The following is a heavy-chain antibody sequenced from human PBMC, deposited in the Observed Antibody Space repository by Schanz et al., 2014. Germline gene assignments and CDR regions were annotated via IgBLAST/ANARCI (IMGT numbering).Heavy chain of an antibody. CDR1: GYTFPSYG. CDR3: PPPSLSLFSSFSL. D-gene: IGHD3-3*01. J-gene: IGHJ4*02. CDR2: IHTVTGNP. V-gene: IGHV7-4-1*01. Sequence: QVQLVQSGSEVKKPGASVKVSCKASGYTFPSYGISWVRQAPGQGLEWMGWIHTVTGNPTYAQDFTGRFVFSLDTSFPTSSLPFPSLPPSSPPSSSCPPPSLSLFSSFSLWGQGTLVTVSS.